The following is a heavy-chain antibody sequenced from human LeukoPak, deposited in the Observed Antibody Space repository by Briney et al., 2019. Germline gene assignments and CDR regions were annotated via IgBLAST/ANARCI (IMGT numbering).Heavy chain of an antibody. V-gene: IGHV1-18*01. D-gene: IGHD3-22*01. CDR2: ISAYNGNT. CDR3: ARDLTRYYYDSSGYYYYFDY. Sequence: RASVKVSCKASGYTFTSYGISWVRQAPGQGLGWMGWISAYNGNTNYAQKLQGRVTMTTDTSTSTAYMELRSLRSDDTAVYYCARDLTRYYYDSSGYYYYFDYWGQGTLFTVSS. CDR1: GYTFTSYG. J-gene: IGHJ4*02.